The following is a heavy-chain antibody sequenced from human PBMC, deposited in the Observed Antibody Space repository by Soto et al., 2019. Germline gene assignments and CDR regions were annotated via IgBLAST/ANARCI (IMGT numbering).Heavy chain of an antibody. D-gene: IGHD3-22*01. CDR1: GYTFTSYY. CDR3: ARGVDSSGYYLR. J-gene: IGHJ4*02. V-gene: IGHV1-46*01. Sequence: EAPVKVSCKASGYTFTSYYMHWVRQAPGQGLEWMGTINPSGGSTSYAQKFQGRVTMTSDTSTSTGYMELSSLRSEDTAVYYCARGVDSSGYYLRWGQGTLVTVSS. CDR2: INPSGGST.